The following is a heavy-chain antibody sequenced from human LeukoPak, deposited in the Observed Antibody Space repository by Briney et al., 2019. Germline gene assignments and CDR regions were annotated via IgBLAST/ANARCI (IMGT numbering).Heavy chain of an antibody. CDR3: AKDMPEGVAVAEPYYYGMDV. V-gene: IGHV3-43D*03. J-gene: IGHJ6*02. Sequence: GGSLRLSCAASGFTFDDYAMPWVRQAPGKGLEWVSLISWDGGSTYYADSVKGRFTISRDNSKNSLYLQMNSLRAEDTALYYCAKDMPEGVAVAEPYYYGMDVWGQGTTVTVSS. CDR2: ISWDGGST. CDR1: GFTFDDYA. D-gene: IGHD6-19*01.